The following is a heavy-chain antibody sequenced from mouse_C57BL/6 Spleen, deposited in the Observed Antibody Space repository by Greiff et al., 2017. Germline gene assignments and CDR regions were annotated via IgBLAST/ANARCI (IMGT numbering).Heavy chain of an antibody. V-gene: IGHV2-6*03. D-gene: IGHD2-4*01. CDR3: AGGLRREDYAMDY. Sequence: VMLVESGPGLVAPSQSLSITCTVSGFSLTSYGVHWVRQPPGKGLEWLVVIWSDGSTTYNSALKSRLSISKDNSKSQVFLKMNSLQTDDTAMYYCAGGLRREDYAMDYWGQGTSVTVSS. J-gene: IGHJ4*01. CDR2: IWSDGST. CDR1: GFSLTSYG.